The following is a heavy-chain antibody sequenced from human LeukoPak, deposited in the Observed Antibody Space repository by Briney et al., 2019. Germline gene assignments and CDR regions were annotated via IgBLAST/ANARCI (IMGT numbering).Heavy chain of an antibody. D-gene: IGHD3-22*01. V-gene: IGHV1-18*01. CDR2: ISAYNGNT. CDR1: GYTFTSYG. J-gene: IGHJ2*01. CDR3: ARVSYDSSGYYLKPYWYFDL. Sequence: GASLKVSCKASGYTFTSYGISWVRQAPGQGLEWMGWISAYNGNTNYAQKLQGRVTMTTDTSTSTAYMELRSLRSDDTAVYYCARVSYDSSGYYLKPYWYFDLWGRGTLVTVSS.